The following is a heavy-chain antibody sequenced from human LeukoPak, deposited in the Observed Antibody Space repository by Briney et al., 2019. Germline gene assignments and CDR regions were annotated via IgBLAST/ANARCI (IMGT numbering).Heavy chain of an antibody. CDR2: INPNSGGT. CDR1: GYTFTEYY. D-gene: IGHD5-18*01. Sequence: GASVKASCKASGYTFTEYYMHWVRQAPGQGLEWMGWINPNSGGTNYAQKFRGWVTMTRDTSISTAYMELSRLKSGDTAVYYCARSVAARGYSYGYYWGQGTLVTVSS. V-gene: IGHV1-2*04. CDR3: ARSVAARGYSYGYY. J-gene: IGHJ4*02.